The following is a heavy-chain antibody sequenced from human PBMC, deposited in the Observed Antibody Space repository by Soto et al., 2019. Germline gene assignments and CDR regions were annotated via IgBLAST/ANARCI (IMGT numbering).Heavy chain of an antibody. D-gene: IGHD1-26*01. CDR1: GGSLSMYC. CDR3: ARRRGSGSDYYYNYGMGV. J-gene: IGHJ6*02. CDR2: IYPGDSDI. Sequence: SESLPLSGQSCGGSLSMYCMGWVRQKTGRGLEWMRIIYPGDSDIRYSPSFQGQVTISADTSISTAYLQWSSLKASDTAIYYCARRRGSGSDYYYNYGMGVWGQGTTVTVSS. V-gene: IGHV5-51*01.